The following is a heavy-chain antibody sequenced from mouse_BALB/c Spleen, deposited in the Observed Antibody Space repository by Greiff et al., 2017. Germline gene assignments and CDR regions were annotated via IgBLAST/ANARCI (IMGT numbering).Heavy chain of an antibody. V-gene: IGHV14-1*02. Sequence: EVQLVESGAELVRPGALVKLSCKASGFNIKDYYMHWVKQRPEQGLEWIGWIDPENGNTIYDPKFQGKASITADTSSNTAYLQLSSLTSEDTAVYYCALYGNYAMDYWGQGTSVTVSS. CDR3: ALYGNYAMDY. CDR1: GFNIKDYY. D-gene: IGHD2-1*01. J-gene: IGHJ4*01. CDR2: IDPENGNT.